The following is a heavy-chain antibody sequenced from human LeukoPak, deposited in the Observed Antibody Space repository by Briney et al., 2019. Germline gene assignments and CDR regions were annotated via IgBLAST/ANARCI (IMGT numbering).Heavy chain of an antibody. Sequence: PGGSLRLSCAASGFPFSGHAMSWVRQPPGKGLEWVAAISNGKTYYADSVRGRLAISRDDSTNTVYLHMNSLRDEDTALYHCVREAGYCAPVCVKTNWFDPWGQGTLVTVSS. CDR3: VREAGYCAPVCVKTNWFDP. J-gene: IGHJ5*02. D-gene: IGHD2-15*01. V-gene: IGHV3-23*01. CDR1: GFPFSGHA. CDR2: ISNGKT.